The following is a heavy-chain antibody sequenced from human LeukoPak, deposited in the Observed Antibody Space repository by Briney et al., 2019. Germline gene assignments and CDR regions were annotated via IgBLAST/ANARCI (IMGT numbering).Heavy chain of an antibody. V-gene: IGHV1-18*01. CDR3: ARDGSGSYYPGQTVRHYGMDV. D-gene: IGHD3-10*01. CDR2: ISAYNGNT. J-gene: IGHJ6*02. CDR1: GYTFTSYG. Sequence: ASVKVSCKASGYTFTSYGISWVRQAPGQGLEWMGWISAYNGNTNYAQKLQGRVTMTTDTSTSTAYMELRSLRSDDTAVYYCARDGSGSYYPGQTVRHYGMDVWGQGTLVTVSS.